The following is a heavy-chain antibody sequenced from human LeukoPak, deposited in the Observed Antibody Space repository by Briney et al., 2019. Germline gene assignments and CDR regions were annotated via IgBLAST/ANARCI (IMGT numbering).Heavy chain of an antibody. CDR2: IYYSGST. V-gene: IGHV4-39*01. J-gene: IGHJ6*03. CDR1: GGSISSSSYY. D-gene: IGHD4-11*01. Sequence: SETLSLTCTVSGGSISSSSYYWGWIRQPPGKGLEWIGSIYYSGSTYYNPSLKSRVTISVDTSKNQFSLKLSSVTAADTAVYYCATLETTYYYMDVWGKGSTFTVSS. CDR3: ATLETTYYYMDV.